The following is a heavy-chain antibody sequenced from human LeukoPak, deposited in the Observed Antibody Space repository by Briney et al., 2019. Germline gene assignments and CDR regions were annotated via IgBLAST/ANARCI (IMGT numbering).Heavy chain of an antibody. CDR3: ARDNEEQWLPQEAAFDI. D-gene: IGHD6-19*01. CDR1: GGSFSGYY. V-gene: IGHV4-34*01. CDR2: IYYSGST. Sequence: SETLSLTCAVYGGSFSGYYWSWIRQPPGKGLEWIGSIYYSGSTYYNPSLKSRVTISVDTSKNQFSLKLSSVTAADTAVYYCARDNEEQWLPQEAAFDIWGQGTMVTVSS. J-gene: IGHJ3*02.